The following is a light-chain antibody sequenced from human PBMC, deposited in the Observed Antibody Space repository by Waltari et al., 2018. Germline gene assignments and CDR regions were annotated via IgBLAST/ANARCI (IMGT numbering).Light chain of an antibody. CDR1: QSVRSRY. J-gene: IGKJ1*01. V-gene: IGKV3-20*01. Sequence: EIVLTQSPGTLSWSPGERGTLSCRASQSVRSRYLAWYQQKPGQAPRLLIYGASSRATGIPDRFSGSGSGTDFTLTISRLEPEDFADYYCQQYGSSPQMFGQGTKVEIK. CDR3: QQYGSSPQM. CDR2: GAS.